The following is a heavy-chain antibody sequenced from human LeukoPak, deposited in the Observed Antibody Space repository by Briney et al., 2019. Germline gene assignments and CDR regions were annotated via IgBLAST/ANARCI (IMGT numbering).Heavy chain of an antibody. J-gene: IGHJ4*02. CDR2: IYYSGTT. D-gene: IGHD3-10*01. Sequence: PSETLSLTCIVSGGSIFSYYWSWIRQPPGKGLEWIGYIYYSGTTNYNPSLMSRVTISVDTSKNQFSLKLSSVTAADTAVYYCARILNQSKDSGSSPYFVYWGQGTLVTVSS. CDR1: GGSIFSYY. V-gene: IGHV4-59*01. CDR3: ARILNQSKDSGSSPYFVY.